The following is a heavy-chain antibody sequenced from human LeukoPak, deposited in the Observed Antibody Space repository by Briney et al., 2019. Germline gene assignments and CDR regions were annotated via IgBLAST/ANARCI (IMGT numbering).Heavy chain of an antibody. CDR1: GASITNNF. D-gene: IGHD3-9*01. Sequence: KASETLSLTCTVSGASITNNFWTWIRQPPGKGLVWIGYIYSSGSANYNPSLKSRVIISADTSKNQISLNLTSVTAADTALSFCARHRDYFDTWGHGTLVTVSS. CDR2: IYSSGSA. J-gene: IGHJ4*01. CDR3: ARHRDYFDT. V-gene: IGHV4-59*08.